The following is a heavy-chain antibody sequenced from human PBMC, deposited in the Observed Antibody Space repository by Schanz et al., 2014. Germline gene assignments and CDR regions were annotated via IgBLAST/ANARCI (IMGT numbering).Heavy chain of an antibody. CDR2: ISNSGTTI. Sequence: PGGSLRLSCAASGFTFSDYYMSWIRQAPGKGLEWVSYISNSGTTIYYADSVKGRFTISRDNAKNSLYLQMNSLRVEDTAVYYCARLPNLRWGWFDPWGPGTLVTVSS. V-gene: IGHV3-11*01. CDR1: GFTFSDYY. J-gene: IGHJ5*02. CDR3: ARLPNLRWGWFDP. D-gene: IGHD3-16*01.